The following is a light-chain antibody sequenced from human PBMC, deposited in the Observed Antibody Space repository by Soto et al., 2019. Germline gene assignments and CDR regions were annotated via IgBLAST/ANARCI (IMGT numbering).Light chain of an antibody. CDR3: CSYTSSSTLVV. CDR2: EVS. J-gene: IGLJ2*01. Sequence: QSALTQPASVSGSPGQSITISCTGTSSDVGGYNYVSWYQQHPGKAPKHMIYEVSNRPSGVSNRFSGSKSGNTASLTISGLQAEDEADYYCCSYTSSSTLVVFGGGTKLTVL. CDR1: SSDVGGYNY. V-gene: IGLV2-14*01.